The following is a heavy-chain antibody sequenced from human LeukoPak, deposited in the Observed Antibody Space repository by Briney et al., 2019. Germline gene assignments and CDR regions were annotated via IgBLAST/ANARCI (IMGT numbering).Heavy chain of an antibody. CDR1: GFSISNSV. V-gene: IGHV3-23*01. J-gene: IGHJ4*02. Sequence: GGSLRLSCAASGFSISNSVMSWVRQAPGKGLEWVSLIVASSGSTFYADSVKGRFTISRDSSKNTLYLQMNSLRAEDMAVYYCAKGAYDYIEMGYFDYWGQGTLVTVSS. CDR3: AKGAYDYIEMGYFDY. D-gene: IGHD5-12*01. CDR2: IVASSGST.